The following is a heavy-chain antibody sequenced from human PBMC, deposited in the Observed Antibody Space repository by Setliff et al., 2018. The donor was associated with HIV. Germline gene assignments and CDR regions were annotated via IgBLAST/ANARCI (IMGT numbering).Heavy chain of an antibody. CDR3: GIDSGIYSRSPIDY. J-gene: IGHJ4*02. D-gene: IGHD6-6*01. V-gene: IGHV1-58*02. CDR1: GFTFTSSA. Sequence: SVKVSCKASGFTFTSSAMQWVRQARGQRLEWIGWIVVGSGNTNYAHKFQGRVTITADKSTSTAYMELSSLRSEDTALYYCGIDSGIYSRSPIDYWGQGTLVTVSS. CDR2: IVVGSGNT.